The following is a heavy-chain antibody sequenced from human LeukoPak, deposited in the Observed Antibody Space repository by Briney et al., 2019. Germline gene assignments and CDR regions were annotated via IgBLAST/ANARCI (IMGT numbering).Heavy chain of an antibody. CDR2: INHSGST. CDR1: GGSFSGYY. D-gene: IGHD5-18*01. Sequence: PSETLSLTCAVYGGSFSGYYWSWIRQPPGKGLEWIGEINHSGSTNYNPSLKSRVTISVDTSKNQFSLKPSSVTAADTAVYYCARGGIRIQLWSSSNDAFDIWGQGTMVTVSS. J-gene: IGHJ3*02. V-gene: IGHV4-34*01. CDR3: ARGGIRIQLWSSSNDAFDI.